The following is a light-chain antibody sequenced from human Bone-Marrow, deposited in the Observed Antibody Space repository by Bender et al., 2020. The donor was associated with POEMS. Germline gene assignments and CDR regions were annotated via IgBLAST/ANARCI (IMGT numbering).Light chain of an antibody. CDR2: DVV. V-gene: IGLV2-14*01. CDR1: SSDIGSYNY. CDR3: YSYAGTSTLEV. Sequence: QSALTQPASVSGSPGQSITISYTGTSSDIGSYNYVSWYQQHPGKPPKLMIHDVVHRPSGVSNRFSGSKSGNTASLTISGLQAEDEADYYCYSYAGTSTLEVFGGGTRLTVL. J-gene: IGLJ2*01.